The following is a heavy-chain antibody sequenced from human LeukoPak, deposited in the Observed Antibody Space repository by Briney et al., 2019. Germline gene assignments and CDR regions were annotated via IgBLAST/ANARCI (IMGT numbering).Heavy chain of an antibody. CDR3: ARSRYCTNGVCYNRAFDY. CDR1: GYTFTSYG. CDR2: ISAYNGNT. D-gene: IGHD2-8*01. V-gene: IGHV1-18*01. J-gene: IGHJ4*02. Sequence: GASVKVSFKASGYTFTSYGISWVRQAPGQGLEWMGWISAYNGNTNYAQKLQGRVTMTTDTSTSTAYMELRSLRSDDTAVYYCARSRYCTNGVCYNRAFDYWGQGTLVTVSS.